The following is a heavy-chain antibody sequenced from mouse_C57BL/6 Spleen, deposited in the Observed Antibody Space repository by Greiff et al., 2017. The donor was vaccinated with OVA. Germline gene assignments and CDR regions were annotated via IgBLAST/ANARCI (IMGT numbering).Heavy chain of an antibody. Sequence: VQLQQSGPELVKPGASVKISCKASGYAFSSSWMNWVKQRPGKGLEWIGRIYPGDGDTTYNGKFKGKATLTADKSSSTAYMQLSSLTSEDSAVYFCAREKESYFDYWGQGTTLTVSS. CDR3: AREKESYFDY. J-gene: IGHJ2*01. CDR1: GYAFSSSW. V-gene: IGHV1-82*01. CDR2: IYPGDGDT.